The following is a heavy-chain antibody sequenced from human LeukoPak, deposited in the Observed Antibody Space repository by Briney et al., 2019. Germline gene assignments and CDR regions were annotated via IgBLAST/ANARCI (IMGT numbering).Heavy chain of an antibody. CDR2: INTNTGDT. V-gene: IGHV7-4-1*02. D-gene: IGHD1-7*01. Sequence: ASVTVSFKASGYIFNIYALIWVRQAPGQGIELMGWINTNTGDTTYAQGFSGRVVFSLDTAISTAYLQISSLKAEDTAVYYCARDYTLTLGTTTYFQHWGQGTLVTVSS. CDR3: ARDYTLTLGTTTYFQH. CDR1: GYIFNIYA. J-gene: IGHJ1*01.